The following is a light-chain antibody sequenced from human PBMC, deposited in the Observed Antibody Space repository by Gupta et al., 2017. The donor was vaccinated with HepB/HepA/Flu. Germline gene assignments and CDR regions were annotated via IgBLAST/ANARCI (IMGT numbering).Light chain of an antibody. CDR1: QTISTY. V-gene: IGKV1-39*01. CDR3: QQSYSIGWR. CDR2: AAS. J-gene: IGKJ1*01. Sequence: MQVTQSPSSLSASVGDRVTITCRASQTISTYLNWYQQKPGKAPKLLINAASSFKSRVPTRFSGSGSGTDFTLTIIGRQPEDMATYRCQQSYSIGWRFGQGTRVDIK.